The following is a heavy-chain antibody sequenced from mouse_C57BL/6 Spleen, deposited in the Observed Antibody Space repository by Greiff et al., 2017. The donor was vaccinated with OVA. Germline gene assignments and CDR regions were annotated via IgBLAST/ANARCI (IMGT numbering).Heavy chain of an antibody. V-gene: IGHV1-59*01. D-gene: IGHD1-1*01. CDR2: IDPSDSYT. J-gene: IGHJ1*03. CDR1: GYTFTSYW. CDR3: AKGGTTVVATGYWYFDV. Sequence: QVQLQQPGAELVRPGTSVKLSCKASGYTFTSYWMHWVKQRPGQGLEWIGVIDPSDSYTNYNQKFKGKATLTVDTSSSTAYMQLSSLTSEDSAVYYCAKGGTTVVATGYWYFDVWGTGTTVTVSS.